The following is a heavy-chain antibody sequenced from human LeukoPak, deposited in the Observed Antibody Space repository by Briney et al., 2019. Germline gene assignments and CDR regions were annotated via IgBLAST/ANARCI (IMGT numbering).Heavy chain of an antibody. J-gene: IGHJ2*01. V-gene: IGHV4-61*02. Sequence: SQTLSLTCTVSGGSISSGSYYWSWIRQPAGKGLEWIGRIYTSGSTNYNPSLKSRVTISVDTSKNQFSLKLSSVTAADTAVYYCASHCGGYCPAWYFDLWGRGTLVTVSS. D-gene: IGHD2-21*02. CDR1: GGSISSGSYY. CDR2: IYTSGST. CDR3: ASHCGGYCPAWYFDL.